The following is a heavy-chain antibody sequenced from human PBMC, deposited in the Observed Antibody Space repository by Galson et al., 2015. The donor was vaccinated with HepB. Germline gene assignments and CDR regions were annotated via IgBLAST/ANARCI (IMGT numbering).Heavy chain of an antibody. J-gene: IGHJ4*02. CDR1: GFTFSSYA. CDR2: ISGSGGGT. V-gene: IGHV3-23*01. Sequence: SLRLSCAASGFTFSSYAMSWVRQAPGKGLEWVSAISGSGGGTYYADSVKGRFTISRDNSKNTLYLQMNSLRAEDTAVYYCAKAEGKLTTRPLDYWGQGTLVTVSS. D-gene: IGHD1-1*01. CDR3: AKAEGKLTTRPLDY.